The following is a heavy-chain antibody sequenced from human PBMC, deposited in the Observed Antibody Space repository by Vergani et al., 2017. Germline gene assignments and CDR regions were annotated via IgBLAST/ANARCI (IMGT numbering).Heavy chain of an antibody. CDR2: IIPIFGTA. J-gene: IGHJ4*02. V-gene: IGHV1-69*01. Sequence: QVQLVQSGAELMKPGSSVKVSCKASGGTFSSYAISWVRQAPGQGLEWMGGIIPIFGTATYAQKFQVRVTITADESTSTAYMELSSLRSEDTAVYYCARAVGPSGASGDWDYWGQGTLVTVSS. D-gene: IGHD2-15*01. CDR1: GGTFSSYA. CDR3: ARAVGPSGASGDWDY.